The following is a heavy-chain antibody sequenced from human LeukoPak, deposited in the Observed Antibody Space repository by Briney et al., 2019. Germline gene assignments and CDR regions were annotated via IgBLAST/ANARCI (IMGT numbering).Heavy chain of an antibody. Sequence: SETLSLTCTVSGGSISSYYWSWIRHPPGKGLEWIGYIYYSGSTNYNPSLKSRVTISVDTSKNQLSLKLSSVTAADTAVYYCARGSPPNWGPYFDYWGQGTLVTASS. D-gene: IGHD7-27*01. CDR2: IYYSGST. CDR3: ARGSPPNWGPYFDY. V-gene: IGHV4-59*01. CDR1: GGSISSYY. J-gene: IGHJ4*02.